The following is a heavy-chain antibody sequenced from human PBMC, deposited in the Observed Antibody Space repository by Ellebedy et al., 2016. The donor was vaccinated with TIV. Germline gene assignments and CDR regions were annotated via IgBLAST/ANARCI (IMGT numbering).Heavy chain of an antibody. Sequence: GESLKISCVASGFTFSNYNMNWVRQSPGKGLEWVSSIRSTGSDKYYAESVKGRFTISRDNAKNSLYLQMDSLTDEDTAVYYCARYHYRTFDPWGQGTLVTVSS. V-gene: IGHV3-48*02. CDR3: ARYHYRTFDP. J-gene: IGHJ5*02. D-gene: IGHD4-11*01. CDR2: IRSTGSDK. CDR1: GFTFSNYN.